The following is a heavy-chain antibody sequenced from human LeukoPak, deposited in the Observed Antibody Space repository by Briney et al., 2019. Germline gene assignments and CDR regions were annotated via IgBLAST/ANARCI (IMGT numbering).Heavy chain of an antibody. CDR1: GFTFDDYA. V-gene: IGHV3-9*01. D-gene: IGHD2-2*01. Sequence: GGSLRLSCAASGFTFDDYAMHWVRQAPGKGLEWVSGISWNSGSIGYADSVKGRFTISRDNAKNTLYLQMNSLRAEDTAVYYCAKRVVPASYYFDYWGQGTLVTVSS. CDR3: AKRVVPASYYFDY. J-gene: IGHJ4*02. CDR2: ISWNSGSI.